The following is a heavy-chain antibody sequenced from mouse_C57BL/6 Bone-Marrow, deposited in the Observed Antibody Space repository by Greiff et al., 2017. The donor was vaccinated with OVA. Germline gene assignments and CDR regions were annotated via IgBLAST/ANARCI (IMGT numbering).Heavy chain of an antibody. J-gene: IGHJ4*01. D-gene: IGHD2-5*01. CDR1: GYTFTDYE. CDR3: TRGYSNYYAMDY. V-gene: IGHV1-15*01. CDR2: IDPETGCT. Sequence: QVQLQQSGAELVRPGASVTLSCKASGYTFTDYEMHWVKQTPVHGLEWIGAIDPETGCTAYNQKFKGKAILTADKSSSTAYMELRSLTSEDSAVYYCTRGYSNYYAMDYWGQGTSVTVSS.